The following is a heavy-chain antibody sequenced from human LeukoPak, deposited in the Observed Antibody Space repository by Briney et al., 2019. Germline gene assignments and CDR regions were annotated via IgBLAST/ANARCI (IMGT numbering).Heavy chain of an antibody. J-gene: IGHJ4*02. D-gene: IGHD6-13*01. CDR2: ISGRDGST. CDR3: ARRRSGGIAAAGTTSFIDY. V-gene: IGHV3-23*01. Sequence: KELDGVSGISGRDGSTYYAVSVKGRFTISRDNSKNPLYLQMNSLRAEDTAVYYCARRRSGGIAAAGTTSFIDYRGQGTLVTVSS.